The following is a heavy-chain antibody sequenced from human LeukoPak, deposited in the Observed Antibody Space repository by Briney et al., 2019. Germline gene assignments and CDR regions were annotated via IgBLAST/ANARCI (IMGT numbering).Heavy chain of an antibody. D-gene: IGHD4-23*01. J-gene: IGHJ3*02. V-gene: IGHV4-4*09. CDR1: GGSISSYY. Sequence: SETLSLTCTVSGGSISSYYWSWIRQPPGKGLEWIGYIYTSGSTNYNPSLKSRVTISVGTSKNQFSLKLSSVTAADTAVYYCARSRWRDAFDIWGQGTMVTVSS. CDR3: ARSRWRDAFDI. CDR2: IYTSGST.